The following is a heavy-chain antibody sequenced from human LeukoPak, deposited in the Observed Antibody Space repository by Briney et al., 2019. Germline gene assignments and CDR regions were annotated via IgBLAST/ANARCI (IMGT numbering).Heavy chain of an antibody. CDR2: IWYDGSNK. V-gene: IGHV3-33*01. CDR1: GFTFSSYG. Sequence: GRSLRLSCAASGFTFSSYGMHWVRQAPGKGLEWVAVIWYDGSNKYYADSVKGRFTISRDNSKNTLYLQMNSLRAEDTAVYYCARERGAAPGGPPVDFWGQGTLVIVSS. CDR3: ARERGAAPGGPPVDF. J-gene: IGHJ4*02. D-gene: IGHD6-13*01.